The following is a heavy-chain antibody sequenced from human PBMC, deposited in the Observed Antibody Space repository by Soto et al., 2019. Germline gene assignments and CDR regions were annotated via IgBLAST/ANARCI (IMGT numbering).Heavy chain of an antibody. V-gene: IGHV3-74*01. CDR1: GFTFTNYW. J-gene: IGHJ4*02. Sequence: PGGSLRLSCAASGFTFTNYWMHWVRQAPGKGLVWVSRIDGVGAGTSYSDSVRGRFTISRDNAENMLYLQMNNLRAEDTAVYYCTKVFEYWGQGTLVSVYS. CDR3: TKVFEY. CDR2: IDGVGAGT.